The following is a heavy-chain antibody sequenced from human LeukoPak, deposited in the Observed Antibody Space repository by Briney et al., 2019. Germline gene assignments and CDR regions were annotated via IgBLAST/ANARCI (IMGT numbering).Heavy chain of an antibody. J-gene: IGHJ4*02. Sequence: GGCLRLPCAASGVTFSTYAVNCVRQAPGKGLEWVSTISGSVGSAYYADSVKGRFTISRDNSNNTLYLQMYTLRPEDTPVYYCAQSEPEQFHPYFAYCGQGSLVTVSS. CDR3: AQSEPEQFHPYFAY. CDR2: ISGSVGSA. D-gene: IGHD1-26*01. V-gene: IGHV3-23*01. CDR1: GVTFSTYA.